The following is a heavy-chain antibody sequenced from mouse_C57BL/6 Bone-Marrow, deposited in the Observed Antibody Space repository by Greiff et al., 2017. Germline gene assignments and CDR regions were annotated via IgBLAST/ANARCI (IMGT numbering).Heavy chain of an antibody. Sequence: EVMLVESGGGLVKPGGSLKLSCAASGFTFSSYAMSWVRQTPEKRLEWVATISDGGSYTYYPDNVKGRFTISRDNAKNNLYLQMSHLKSEDTAMYYCARDPIFATKAWFAYWGQGTLVTVSA. CDR1: GFTFSSYA. J-gene: IGHJ3*01. V-gene: IGHV5-4*01. CDR3: ARDPIFATKAWFAY. CDR2: ISDGGSYT. D-gene: IGHD2-1*01.